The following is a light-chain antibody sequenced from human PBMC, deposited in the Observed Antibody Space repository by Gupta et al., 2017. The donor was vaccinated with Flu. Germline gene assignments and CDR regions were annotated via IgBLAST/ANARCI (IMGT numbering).Light chain of an antibody. Sequence: EIVLTQSPATLSLSPGERATLSCRASQSVSSYLAWYQQKPGQAPRLLIYDASNRATGIPARFSGSGSGTDFTLTISSLESEDFAVYYCQQRSNWPPPFGGGTKVEIK. J-gene: IGKJ4*01. V-gene: IGKV3-11*01. CDR1: QSVSSY. CDR3: QQRSNWPPP. CDR2: DAS.